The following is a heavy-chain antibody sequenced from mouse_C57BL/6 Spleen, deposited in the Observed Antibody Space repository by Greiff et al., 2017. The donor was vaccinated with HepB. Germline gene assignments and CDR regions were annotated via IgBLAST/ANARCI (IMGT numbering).Heavy chain of an antibody. D-gene: IGHD1-1*01. CDR1: GYTFTDYY. Sequence: EVQLQQSGPELVKPGASVKISCKASGYTFTDYYMNWVKQSHGKSLEWIGDINPNNGGTSYNQKFKGKATLTVDKSSSTAYMELRSLTSEDSAVYYCARFWYYGSSSDYWGQGTTLTVSS. V-gene: IGHV1-26*01. J-gene: IGHJ2*01. CDR2: INPNNGGT. CDR3: ARFWYYGSSSDY.